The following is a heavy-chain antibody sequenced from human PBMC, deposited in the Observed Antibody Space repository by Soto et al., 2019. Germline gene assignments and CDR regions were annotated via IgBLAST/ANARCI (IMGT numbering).Heavy chain of an antibody. D-gene: IGHD6-6*01. V-gene: IGHV4-59*08. CDR1: GGSISSYY. Sequence: QVQLQESGPGLVKPSETLSLTCTVSGGSISSYYWSWIRQPPGKGLEWIGYIYYSGSTNYNPSLKSRVTISVDTSKNQFSLKLSSVTAADTAVYYCARHEGIAARRYYYFDYWGQGTLVTVSS. J-gene: IGHJ4*02. CDR2: IYYSGST. CDR3: ARHEGIAARRYYYFDY.